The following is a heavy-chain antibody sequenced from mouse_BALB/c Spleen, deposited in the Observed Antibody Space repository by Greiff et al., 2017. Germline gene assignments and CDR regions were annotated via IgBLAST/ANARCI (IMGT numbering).Heavy chain of an antibody. CDR1: GFTFSSYT. V-gene: IGHV5-6-4*01. CDR2: ISSGGSYT. D-gene: IGHD2-3*01. J-gene: IGHJ2*01. CDR3: TRADGYPDY. Sequence: EVMLVESGGGLVKPGGSLKLSCAASGFTFSSYTMSWVRQTPEKRLEWVATISSGGSYTYYPDSVKGRFTISRDNAKNTLYLQMSRLKSEDTAMYYCTRADGYPDYWGQGTTLTVSS.